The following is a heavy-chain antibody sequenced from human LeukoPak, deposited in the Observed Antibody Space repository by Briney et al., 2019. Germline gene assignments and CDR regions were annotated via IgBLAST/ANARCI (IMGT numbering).Heavy chain of an antibody. CDR1: GYTFTSYA. CDR3: ARGREHCSSTSCYESWFDP. Sequence: ASVKVSCKASGYTFTSYAMHWVRQAPGQRLEWMGWINAGNGNTKYSQKFQGRVTITRDTSASTAYMELSSLRSEDTAEYYCARGREHCSSTSCYESWFDPWGQGTLVTVSS. D-gene: IGHD2-2*01. CDR2: INAGNGNT. J-gene: IGHJ5*02. V-gene: IGHV1-3*01.